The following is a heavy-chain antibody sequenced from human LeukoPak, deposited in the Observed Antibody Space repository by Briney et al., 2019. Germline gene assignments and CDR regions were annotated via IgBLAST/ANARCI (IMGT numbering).Heavy chain of an antibody. CDR1: GYSFTSYW. CDR2: IYPGDSDT. CDR3: ARQVIGSSSGYYFDY. V-gene: IGHV5-51*01. Sequence: GESLKISCEGSGYSFTSYWIGWVRQMPGKGLEWMGIIYPGDSDTRYSPSFQGQVTISADKSISTAYLQWSSLKASDTAMYYCARQVIGSSSGYYFDYWGQGTLVTVSS. J-gene: IGHJ4*02. D-gene: IGHD6-6*01.